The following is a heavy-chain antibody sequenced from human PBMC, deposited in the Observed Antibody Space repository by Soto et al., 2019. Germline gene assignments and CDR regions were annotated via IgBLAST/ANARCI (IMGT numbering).Heavy chain of an antibody. CDR2: MRPSSNDV. CDR3: ARGIEEGVDY. J-gene: IGHJ4*02. Sequence: QVQLVQSGTEVKEPGASVKVSCKASGYTFIIYDINWVRQAPGQGLEWMGWMRPSSNDVGYAQRLQGRVTMTKDSSTNTAAMELSSLGSEDKAVYYCARGIEEGVDYGGQGTLVTVSS. CDR1: GYTFIIYD. V-gene: IGHV1-8*01.